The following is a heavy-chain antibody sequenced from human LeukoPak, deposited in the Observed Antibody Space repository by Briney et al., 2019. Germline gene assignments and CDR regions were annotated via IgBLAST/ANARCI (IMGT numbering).Heavy chain of an antibody. Sequence: GGSLSLSCAASGLTVSNNYMSWVRQAPGKGLEWVSVIYSGGSTYYADSVKGRFSISRDNSKNTVYLQMNSLRAEDTAVYYCARRFSGWHYFDYWGQGTLVTVS. CDR3: ARRFSGWHYFDY. CDR2: IYSGGST. D-gene: IGHD6-19*01. J-gene: IGHJ4*02. V-gene: IGHV3-53*01. CDR1: GLTVSNNY.